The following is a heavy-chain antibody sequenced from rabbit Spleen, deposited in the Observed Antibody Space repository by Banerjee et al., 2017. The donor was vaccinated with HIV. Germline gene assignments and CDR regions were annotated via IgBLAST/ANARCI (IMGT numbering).Heavy chain of an antibody. CDR2: IEVGSSDFT. CDR1: GVSFSFSSY. Sequence: EESGGGLVKPGASLTLTCTASGVSFSFSSYMCWVRQAPGKGLEWIACIEVGSSDFTYFATWAKGRFAISKTSSTTVTLQVTRLTAADTATYFCARDTSSSFSSYGMDLWGQGTLVTVS. J-gene: IGHJ6*01. CDR3: ARDTSSSFSSYGMDL. V-gene: IGHV1S40*01. D-gene: IGHD1-1*01.